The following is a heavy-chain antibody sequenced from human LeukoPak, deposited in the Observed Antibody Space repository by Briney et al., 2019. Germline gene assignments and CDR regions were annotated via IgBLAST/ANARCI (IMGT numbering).Heavy chain of an antibody. V-gene: IGHV1-2*02. J-gene: IGHJ5*02. Sequence: GASVKVSCKAPGYTFTGYYMHWVRQAPGQGLEWMGWINPNSGGTNYAQKFQGRVTMTRDTSISTAYMELSRLRSDDTAVYYCALIVDYYDSSGYYYWFDPWGQGTLVTVSS. CDR3: ALIVDYYDSSGYYYWFDP. CDR1: GYTFTGYY. CDR2: INPNSGGT. D-gene: IGHD3-22*01.